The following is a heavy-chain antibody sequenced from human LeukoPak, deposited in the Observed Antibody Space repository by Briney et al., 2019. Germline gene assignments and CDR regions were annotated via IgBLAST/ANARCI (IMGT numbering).Heavy chain of an antibody. CDR2: INPNSGDT. CDR1: GYTFTGYY. V-gene: IGHV1-2*06. Sequence: ASVKVSCKASGYTFTGYYMHWVRQAPGQGLEWMGRINPNSGDTNYAQKFQGRVTMTRDTSISTAYMELSRLRSDDTAIYYCAREGFPYDGGGAYDYWGLGTLAAVSS. D-gene: IGHD2-21*01. J-gene: IGHJ4*02. CDR3: AREGFPYDGGGAYDY.